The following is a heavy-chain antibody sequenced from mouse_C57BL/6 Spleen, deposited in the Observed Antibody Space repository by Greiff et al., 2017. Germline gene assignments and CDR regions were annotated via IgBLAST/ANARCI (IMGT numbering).Heavy chain of an antibody. J-gene: IGHJ2*01. CDR3: ARRKIYSNYLDY. CDR1: GYSFTSYY. Sequence: VQLQQSGPELVKPGASVKISCKASGYSFTSYYIHWVKQRPGQGLEWIGWIYPGSGNTKYNETFKGKATLTADTYSSTADRHRSRLTSEDSAVYYCARRKIYSNYLDYWGQGTTLTVSS. CDR2: IYPGSGNT. D-gene: IGHD2-5*01. V-gene: IGHV1-66*01.